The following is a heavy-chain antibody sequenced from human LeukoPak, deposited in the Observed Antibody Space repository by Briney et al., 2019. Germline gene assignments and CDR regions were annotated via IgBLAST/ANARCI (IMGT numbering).Heavy chain of an antibody. Sequence: PSETLSLTCTVSGASISSNNYYWGWIRQPPGKGLEWIGTIYYSGSTYYNPSLKSRVTISVDTSKNQFSLKLRSVTAADTAVYYCASFYCSGGSCYQYYYYYYMDVWGKGTTVTISS. CDR1: GASISSNNYY. D-gene: IGHD2-15*01. CDR3: ASFYCSGGSCYQYYYYYYMDV. V-gene: IGHV4-39*01. J-gene: IGHJ6*03. CDR2: IYYSGST.